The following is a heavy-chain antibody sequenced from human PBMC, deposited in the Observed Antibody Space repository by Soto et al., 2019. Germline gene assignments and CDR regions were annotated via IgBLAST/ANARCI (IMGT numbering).Heavy chain of an antibody. Sequence: PSETQSLTSTVSGGNIGNYYWTWVRQPPGKGLECIGYIYYSGSTNYNPSLKSRVTISVDTSKSQFSLKLSSVTAADTAVYYCARHYRYFYYMDVWGKGTTVTVSS. CDR1: GGNIGNYY. CDR3: ARHYRYFYYMDV. V-gene: IGHV4-59*08. D-gene: IGHD3-16*02. CDR2: IYYSGST. J-gene: IGHJ6*03.